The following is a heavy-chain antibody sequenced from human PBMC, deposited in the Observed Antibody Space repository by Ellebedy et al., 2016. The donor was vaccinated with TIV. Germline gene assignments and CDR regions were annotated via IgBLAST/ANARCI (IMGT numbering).Heavy chain of an antibody. Sequence: SETLSLXXTVSGVSISSSGYYWGWIRQPPGKGLEWIGSIYYSGRTHYNPSLKSRVTIFVDTSNNQFSLRLNSVTAADTAVYYCASLRGGNGYQGRWGQGTLVTVSS. J-gene: IGHJ4*02. CDR1: GVSISSSGYY. CDR3: ASLRGGNGYQGR. D-gene: IGHD3-22*01. CDR2: IYYSGRT. V-gene: IGHV4-39*01.